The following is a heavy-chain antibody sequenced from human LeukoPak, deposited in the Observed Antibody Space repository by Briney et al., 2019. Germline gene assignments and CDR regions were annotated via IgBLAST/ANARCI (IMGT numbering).Heavy chain of an antibody. Sequence: PGGSLRLSCAASGFTFSSYAMSWVRQAPGKGLEWVSGIGGSGGSTSYADSVKGRFTISRDNSKNTLYLQMNSLRVEDTAVYYCAKALVGACFDYWGQGTLVTVSS. CDR2: IGGSGGST. CDR1: GFTFSSYA. D-gene: IGHD1-26*01. J-gene: IGHJ4*02. V-gene: IGHV3-23*01. CDR3: AKALVGACFDY.